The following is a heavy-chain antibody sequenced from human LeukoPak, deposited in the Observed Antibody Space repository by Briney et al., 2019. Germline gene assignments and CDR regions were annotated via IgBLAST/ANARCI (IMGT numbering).Heavy chain of an antibody. V-gene: IGHV1-2*02. J-gene: IGHJ4*02. CDR3: ARVIGTYSSSWHGEFDY. Sequence: ASVKVSCKASGYTFSGYYMYWVRQAPGQGLEWMGWINPNSGGINYTQKFQGRVTMIRDTSISTAYMELSRLRSDDTAVYYCARVIGTYSSSWHGEFDYWGQGTVVTVSS. D-gene: IGHD6-13*01. CDR1: GYTFSGYY. CDR2: INPNSGGI.